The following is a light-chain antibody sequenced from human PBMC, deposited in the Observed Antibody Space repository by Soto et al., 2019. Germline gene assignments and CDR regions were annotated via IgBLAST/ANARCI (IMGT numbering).Light chain of an antibody. V-gene: IGKV1-39*01. CDR3: QQSYSPPQT. Sequence: DIQMTHSPSSLSSSVVDRVTITCRASQSISKYLAWYQQKPGKAPDLLIYDVSTLQSGVPSRFSGSGSGTDFTLTISSLQPEDFATYYCQQSYSPPQTFGQGTKVDIK. CDR1: QSISKY. J-gene: IGKJ1*01. CDR2: DVS.